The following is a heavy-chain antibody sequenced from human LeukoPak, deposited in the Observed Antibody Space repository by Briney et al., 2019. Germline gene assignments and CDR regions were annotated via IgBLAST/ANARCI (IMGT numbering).Heavy chain of an antibody. Sequence: ASVKVSCKASGYTFTGYYMHWVRQAPGQGLEWMGWINPNSGGTNYAQKFQGRVTMTRDTSISTAYMELNRLRSDDTAVYYCARDLSRSSGWDYWGQGTLVTVSS. D-gene: IGHD6-19*01. V-gene: IGHV1-2*02. CDR3: ARDLSRSSGWDY. CDR2: INPNSGGT. J-gene: IGHJ4*02. CDR1: GYTFTGYY.